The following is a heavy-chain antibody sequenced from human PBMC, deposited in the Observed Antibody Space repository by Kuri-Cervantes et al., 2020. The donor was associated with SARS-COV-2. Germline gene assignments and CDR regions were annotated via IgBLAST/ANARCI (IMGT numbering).Heavy chain of an antibody. D-gene: IGHD4-17*01. V-gene: IGHV1-46*01. CDR1: GGTFSNFA. CDR2: INPSGGGT. CDR3: ARDPTTVTTGIGMDV. Sequence: ASVKVSCKASGGTFSNFAISRVRQAPGQGLEWMGIINPSGGGTSYAQKFQGRVAVTRDTPTSTVYMELSSLRSEDTAVYYCARDPTTVTTGIGMDVWGQGTTVTVSS. J-gene: IGHJ6*02.